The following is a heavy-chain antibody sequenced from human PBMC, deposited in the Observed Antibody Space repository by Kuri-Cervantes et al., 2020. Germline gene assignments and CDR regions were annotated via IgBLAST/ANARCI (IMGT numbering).Heavy chain of an antibody. Sequence: GESLKISCAASGFTFSSYWMSWVRQAPGKGLEWVANINYHGSQRYYVDSVKGRFTISRGNAKNSLYLQMNSLRAEDTAVYYCARVRDPYYDSSGNMWGYFDYWGQGTLVTVSS. CDR2: INYHGSQR. J-gene: IGHJ4*02. CDR3: ARVRDPYYDSSGNMWGYFDY. D-gene: IGHD3-22*01. CDR1: GFTFSSYW. V-gene: IGHV3-7*01.